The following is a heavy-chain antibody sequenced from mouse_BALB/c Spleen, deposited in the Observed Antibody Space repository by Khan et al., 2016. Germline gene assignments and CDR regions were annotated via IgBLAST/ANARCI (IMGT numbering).Heavy chain of an antibody. CDR1: GYTFSSYW. CDR2: ILPGSGST. V-gene: IGHV1-9*01. Sequence: QVQLQQSGAELMKPGASVKISCKATGYTFSSYWIEWVKQRPGHGLEWIGEILPGSGSTNYNEKFKGKATFTADTSSNTAYMQLSSLTSEDSAACYWARGFGRGYFDYWGQGTTLTVSS. J-gene: IGHJ2*01. CDR3: ARGFGRGYFDY.